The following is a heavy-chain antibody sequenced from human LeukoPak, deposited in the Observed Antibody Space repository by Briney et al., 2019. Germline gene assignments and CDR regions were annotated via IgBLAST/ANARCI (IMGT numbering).Heavy chain of an antibody. CDR3: ALLAVASDFDY. D-gene: IGHD6-19*01. CDR2: IGSSGTTI. CDR1: GFPFSIYE. V-gene: IGHV3-48*03. Sequence: PGGSLRLSCAVSGFPFSIYEMNWVRQAPGKGPEWVSNIGSSGTTIYYAGSVKGRFSISRDNAKSSLYLQMNSLRVEDTAVYYCALLAVASDFDYWGQGALVTVSS. J-gene: IGHJ4*02.